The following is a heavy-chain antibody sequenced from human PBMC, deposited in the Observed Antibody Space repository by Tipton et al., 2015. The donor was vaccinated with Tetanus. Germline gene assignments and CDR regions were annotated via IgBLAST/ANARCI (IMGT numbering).Heavy chain of an antibody. V-gene: IGHV3-11*06. J-gene: IGHJ4*02. D-gene: IGHD3-22*01. CDR2: ISSSSSYT. CDR1: GFTFSDYY. CDR3: ARDVTYYYDSSGYGVTLDY. Sequence: SGFTFSDYYMSWIRQAPGKGLEWVSYISSSSSYTNYADSVKGRFTISRDNAKNSLYLQMNSLRAEDTAVYYCARDVTYYYDSSGYGVTLDYWGQGTLVTVSS.